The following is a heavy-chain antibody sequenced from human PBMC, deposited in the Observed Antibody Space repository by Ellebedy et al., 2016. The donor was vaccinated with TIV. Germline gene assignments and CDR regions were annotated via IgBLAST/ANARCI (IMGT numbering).Heavy chain of an antibody. Sequence: GESLKISCAASGFTFSTYGMHWVRQAPGKGLEWLAVISYDGSAKYYADSVKGRFTISRDNSKKTLYLKMNSLRAEDTAVYYCGKDHDSSRSYITGDYWGQGTLVTVSS. D-gene: IGHD6-19*01. CDR1: GFTFSTYG. J-gene: IGHJ4*02. CDR3: GKDHDSSRSYITGDY. CDR2: ISYDGSAK. V-gene: IGHV3-30*18.